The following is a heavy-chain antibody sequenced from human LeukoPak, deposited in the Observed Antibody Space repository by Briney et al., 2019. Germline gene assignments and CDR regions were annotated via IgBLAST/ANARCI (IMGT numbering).Heavy chain of an antibody. CDR1: GGSIRSYY. CDR3: ASGRRPYYFDY. V-gene: IGHV4-59*01. Sequence: PSETLSLTCTVSGGSIRSYYWSWIRQPPGKGLGWIGYMYYSGSTNYNPSLKSRVAISVDTSKNQFSLKLNSVTAADTAVYYCASGRRPYYFDYWGQGTLVTVSS. CDR2: MYYSGST. J-gene: IGHJ4*02.